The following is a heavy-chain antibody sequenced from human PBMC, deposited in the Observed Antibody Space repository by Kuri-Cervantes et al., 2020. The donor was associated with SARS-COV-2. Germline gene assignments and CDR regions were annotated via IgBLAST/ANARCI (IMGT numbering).Heavy chain of an antibody. CDR1: GYSFTSYW. D-gene: IGHD3-10*01. J-gene: IGHJ5*02. CDR2: IDPSDSYT. Sequence: GESLKISCKGSGYSFTSYWISWVRQMPGKGLEWMGRIDPSDSYTNYSPSFQGHVTISADKSISTAYLQWSSLKASGTAMYYCARHAPGYYGSGSYIPHWFDPWGQGTLVTVSS. V-gene: IGHV5-10-1*01. CDR3: ARHAPGYYGSGSYIPHWFDP.